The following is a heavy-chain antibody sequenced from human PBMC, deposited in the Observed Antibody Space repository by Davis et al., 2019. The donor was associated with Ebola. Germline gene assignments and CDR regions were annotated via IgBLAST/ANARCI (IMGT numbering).Heavy chain of an antibody. CDR3: ARVPARYYDSSGYYSHWFDP. CDR2: ISYDGSNK. J-gene: IGHJ5*02. D-gene: IGHD3-22*01. V-gene: IGHV3-30-3*01. CDR1: GFTFSSYA. Sequence: GESLKISCAASGFTFSSYAMHWVRQAPGKGLEWVAVISYDGSNKYYADSVKGRFTISRDNAKNSLYLQMNSLRAEDTAVYYCARVPARYYDSSGYYSHWFDPWGQGTLVTVSS.